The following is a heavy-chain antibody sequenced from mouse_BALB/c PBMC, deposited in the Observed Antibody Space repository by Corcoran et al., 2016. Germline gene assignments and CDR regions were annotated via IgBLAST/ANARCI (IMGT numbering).Heavy chain of an antibody. CDR3: ARLVTTVSDY. V-gene: IGHV9-3-1*01. D-gene: IGHD1-1*01. CDR2: INTYTGEP. CDR1: GYTFTNYG. Sequence: QIQLVQSGPELKKPGETVKISCKASGYTFTNYGMNWVKQAPGKGLKWMGWINTYTGEPTYADDFKGRFAFSLETSASTAYLQINNLKNEDTATYFCARLVTTVSDYWGQGTTLTVSS. J-gene: IGHJ2*01.